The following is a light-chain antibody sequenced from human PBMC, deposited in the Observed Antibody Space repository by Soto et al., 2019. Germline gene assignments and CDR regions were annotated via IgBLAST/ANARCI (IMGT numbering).Light chain of an antibody. Sequence: DIQLTQSPSFLSASVGDRVTITCRASQDISSSLVWYQQRPGKAPKVLIYGASTLQSGVPSTFSGGGSGTEFTLTISSLQPEDFATYYCQQLDTFPRTFGQGTRLEIK. J-gene: IGKJ5*01. CDR2: GAS. CDR3: QQLDTFPRT. V-gene: IGKV1-9*01. CDR1: QDISSS.